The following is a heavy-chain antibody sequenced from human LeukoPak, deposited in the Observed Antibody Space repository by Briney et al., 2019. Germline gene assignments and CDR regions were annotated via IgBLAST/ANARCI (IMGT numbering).Heavy chain of an antibody. V-gene: IGHV3-23*01. CDR1: GFTFNNYV. CDR2: MGGGGTT. Sequence: PGGSLRLSCAASGFTFNNYVMSWVRQAPRKGRDWVAAMGGGGTTYYADYVKGRFTISRDTSKHTLYLQMNSPSAEATAIYYCAKAGRPQAVAGWIDYWGQGTLVTVSS. CDR3: AKAGRPQAVAGWIDY. D-gene: IGHD6-19*01. J-gene: IGHJ4*02.